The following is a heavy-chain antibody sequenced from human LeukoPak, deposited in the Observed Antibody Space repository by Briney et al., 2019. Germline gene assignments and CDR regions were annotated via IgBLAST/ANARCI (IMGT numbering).Heavy chain of an antibody. CDR1: GFTFSSYA. CDR2: ISGSGGST. CDR3: AKVQYYYYDSSGYSPVLDY. J-gene: IGHJ4*02. D-gene: IGHD3-22*01. V-gene: IGHV3-23*01. Sequence: GGSLRLSCAASGFTFSSYAMSWVRQAPGKGLEWVSAISGSGGSTYYADSVKGRFTISRDNSKNTLYLQMNSLRAEDTAVYYCAKVQYYYYDSSGYSPVLDYWGQGTLVTVSS.